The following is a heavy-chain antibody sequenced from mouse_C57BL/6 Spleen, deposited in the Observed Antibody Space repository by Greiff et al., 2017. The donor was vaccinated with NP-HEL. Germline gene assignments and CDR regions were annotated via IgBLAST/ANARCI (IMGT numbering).Heavy chain of an antibody. V-gene: IGHV14-2*01. D-gene: IGHD1-1*01. Sequence: VQLQQSGAELVKPGASVKLSCTASGFNIKDYYMHWVKQRTEQGLEWIGRIDPEDGETKYAPKFQGKATITADTSSNTAYLQLSSLTSEDTAVYYCASSITTVVAPYAMDYWGQGTSVTVSS. CDR3: ASSITTVVAPYAMDY. J-gene: IGHJ4*01. CDR2: IDPEDGET. CDR1: GFNIKDYY.